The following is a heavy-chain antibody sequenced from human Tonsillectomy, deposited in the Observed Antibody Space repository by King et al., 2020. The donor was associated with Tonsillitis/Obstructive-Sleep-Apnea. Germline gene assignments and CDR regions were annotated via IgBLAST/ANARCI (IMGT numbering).Heavy chain of an antibody. CDR1: GFTFSSYA. V-gene: IGHV3-64D*06. CDR2: VSSNGGST. Sequence: QLVQSGGGLVQPGGSLRLSCSASGFTFSSYAIHWVRQAPGKGLEYGSAVSSNGGSTYYADSVKGRFTISRDNSKNTLYRQMSSLRAEDTAVYYCVKGTSGEFYYYYMDVWGKGTTVTVSS. D-gene: IGHD3-10*01. J-gene: IGHJ6*03. CDR3: VKGTSGEFYYYYMDV.